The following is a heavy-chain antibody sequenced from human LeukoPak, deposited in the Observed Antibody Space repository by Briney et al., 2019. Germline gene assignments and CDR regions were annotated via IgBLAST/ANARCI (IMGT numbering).Heavy chain of an antibody. CDR3: ARMYAGYVNSFDP. J-gene: IGHJ5*02. CDR1: GFIFSDYY. CDR2: ISGGTTYS. V-gene: IGHV3-11*03. Sequence: GGSLRLSCAASGFIFSDYYMSWIRQAPGQGLEWISYISGGTTYSYYADSVKGRFTISRDNAENSLYLEMNSLRVEDTALYFCARMYAGYVNSFDPWGQGTPVIVSS. D-gene: IGHD2-8*01.